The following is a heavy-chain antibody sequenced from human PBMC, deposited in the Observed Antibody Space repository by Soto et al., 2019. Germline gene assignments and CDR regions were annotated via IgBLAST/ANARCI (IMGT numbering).Heavy chain of an antibody. Sequence: SETLSLTCAVYGGSFSGYYWSWIRQPPGKGLEWIGEINHSGSTNYNPSLKSRVTISVDTSKNQFSLKLSSVTAADTAVYYCARYSFSYDYWGQGTLVTVSS. CDR3: ARYSFSYDY. CDR2: INHSGST. J-gene: IGHJ4*02. CDR1: GGSFSGYY. D-gene: IGHD5-18*01. V-gene: IGHV4-34*01.